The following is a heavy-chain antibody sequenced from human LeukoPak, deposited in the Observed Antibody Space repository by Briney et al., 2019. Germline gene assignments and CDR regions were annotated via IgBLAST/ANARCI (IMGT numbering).Heavy chain of an antibody. D-gene: IGHD1-26*01. CDR2: IYYSGST. V-gene: IGHV4-39*07. J-gene: IGHJ4*02. CDR3: ARFRSSGSLQADY. Sequence: SETLSLTCTVSGGSTSSSSYYWGWIRQPPGKGLVCIGSIYYSGSTSYNPSLKSRVTISVDTSKNQFSLKLTSVTAADTAVYYCARFRSSGSLQADYWGQGTLVTVSS. CDR1: GGSTSSSSYY.